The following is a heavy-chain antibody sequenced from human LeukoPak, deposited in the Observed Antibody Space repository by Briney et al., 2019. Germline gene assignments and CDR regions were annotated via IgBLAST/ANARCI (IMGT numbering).Heavy chain of an antibody. CDR1: GYSISSGYY. V-gene: IGHV4-38-2*02. CDR3: ARVPLPTPVGEYGDGSDAFDI. Sequence: SETLSLTCTVSGYSISSGYYWGWIRQPPGKGLEWIGSIYHSGSTYYNPSLKSRVTISVDTSKNQFSLKLSSVTAADTAVYYCARVPLPTPVGEYGDGSDAFDIWGQGTMVTVSS. CDR2: IYHSGST. D-gene: IGHD1-26*01. J-gene: IGHJ3*02.